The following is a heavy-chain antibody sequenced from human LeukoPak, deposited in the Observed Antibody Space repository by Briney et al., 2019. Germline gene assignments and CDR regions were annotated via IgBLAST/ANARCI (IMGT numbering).Heavy chain of an antibody. CDR3: VREDTPATANY. D-gene: IGHD2-21*02. CDR1: GYNFANHA. CDR2: ISGGGDIT. J-gene: IGHJ4*02. Sequence: RGSVRLSCEASGYNFANHAMSWVRQTPGQGLEWVSAISGGGDITYYADSVTGRFTISRDNSKDTLFLQMHSLRPGDTAVYYCVREDTPATANYWGQGTLVTISS. V-gene: IGHV3-23*01.